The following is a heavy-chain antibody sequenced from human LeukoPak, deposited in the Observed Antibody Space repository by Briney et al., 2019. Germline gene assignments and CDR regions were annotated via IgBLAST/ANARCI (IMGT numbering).Heavy chain of an antibody. V-gene: IGHV3-21*01. CDR1: GFTFSPYT. CDR3: ARGVATAGGYYFDY. Sequence: GGSLRLSCAASGFTFSPYTMNWVRQAPGKGLEWVSSISSSRNYIHYADSVKGRFTISRDNAKNSLYLQMNSLRAEDTAVYYCARGVATAGGYYFDYWGQGTLVTVSS. CDR2: ISSSRNYI. J-gene: IGHJ4*02. D-gene: IGHD6-13*01.